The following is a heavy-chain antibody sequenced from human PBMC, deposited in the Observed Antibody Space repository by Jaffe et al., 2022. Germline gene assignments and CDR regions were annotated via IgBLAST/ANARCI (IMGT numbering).Heavy chain of an antibody. V-gene: IGHV3-30*02. J-gene: IGHJ4*02. CDR1: GTIFSTHG. CDR3: AKEGHYYGSGSYYSYFDY. CDR2: IRYDGSNK. Sequence: QVQLVESGGGVVQPGGSLRLSCAASGTIFSTHGMHWVRQAPGKGLEWVAFIRYDGSNKYYADSVKGRFTISRDNSKNTLYLQMNSLRAEDTAVYYCAKEGHYYGSGSYYSYFDYWGQGTLVTVSS. D-gene: IGHD3-10*01.